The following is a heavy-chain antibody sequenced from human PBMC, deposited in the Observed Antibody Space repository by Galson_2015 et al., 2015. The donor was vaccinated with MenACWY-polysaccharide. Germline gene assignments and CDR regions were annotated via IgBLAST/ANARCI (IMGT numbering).Heavy chain of an antibody. J-gene: IGHJ4*01. V-gene: IGHV3-74*01. CDR2: INSDESST. D-gene: IGHD2-8*01. CDR3: ARASHCANGVCYKGGDWEKSGDYYRLLDY. Sequence: SLRLSCAASGFTFSSYWMHWVRQAPGKGLVWVSRINSDESSTSYADSVKGRLSSSRDNAKNTLYLQMNSLRDEDTAVYYCARASHCANGVCYKGGDWEKSGDYYRLLDYWGQGTLVAVSS. CDR1: GFTFSSYW.